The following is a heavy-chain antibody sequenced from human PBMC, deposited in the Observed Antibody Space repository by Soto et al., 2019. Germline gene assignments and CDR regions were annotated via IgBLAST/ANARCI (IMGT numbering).Heavy chain of an antibody. CDR2: ISYDGSKR. J-gene: IGHJ6*02. Sequence: QVQLVESGGGVVQPGRSLKLSCAASGFTFSNYGMHWVRQAPGKGLEWVAVISYDGSKRYYADSVKGRFTISRDNSKNKMAMKINNVRAENTAVYFCAKGERIITFGDAHYGADVWGHGTTVTVYS. D-gene: IGHD3-16*01. CDR3: AKGERIITFGDAHYGADV. V-gene: IGHV3-30*18. CDR1: GFTFSNYG.